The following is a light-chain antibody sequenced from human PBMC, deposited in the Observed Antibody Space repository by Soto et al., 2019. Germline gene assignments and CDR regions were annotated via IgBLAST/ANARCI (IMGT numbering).Light chain of an antibody. J-gene: IGKJ1*01. Sequence: DIQMTQSPSSLSASIGDRVTITCRASQNIDNFLNWYHQKPGRAPKLLIYDASSLQSGVPSRFSGSGSGTDFTLTISSLQPEDFATYYCQQSYRTPRTFGPGTKVDIK. V-gene: IGKV1-39*01. CDR3: QQSYRTPRT. CDR2: DAS. CDR1: QNIDNF.